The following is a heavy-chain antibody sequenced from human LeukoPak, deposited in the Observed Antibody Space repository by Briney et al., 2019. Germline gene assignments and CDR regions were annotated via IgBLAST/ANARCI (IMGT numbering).Heavy chain of an antibody. CDR1: GGTFSSYA. Sequence: ASVKVSCKASGGTFSSYAISWVRQAPGQGLEWMGGIIPIFGTANYAQKFQDRVTITADESTSTAYMELSSLRSEDTAVYYCARVSRDSSRNAYYGMDVWGQGTTVTVSS. CDR2: IIPIFGTA. CDR3: ARVSRDSSRNAYYGMDV. D-gene: IGHD6-13*01. J-gene: IGHJ6*02. V-gene: IGHV1-69*13.